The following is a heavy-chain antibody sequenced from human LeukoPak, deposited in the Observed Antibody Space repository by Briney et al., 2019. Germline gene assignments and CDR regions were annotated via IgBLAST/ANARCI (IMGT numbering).Heavy chain of an antibody. D-gene: IGHD2-2*01. CDR2: IRYDGSNK. J-gene: IGHJ4*02. CDR3: AKVVTGYCSTTSCPFDS. V-gene: IGHV3-30*02. CDR1: GFTFSTYG. Sequence: PGGSLRLSCAASGFTFSTYGMDWVRQAPGTGLEWVAYIRYDGSNKNYADSVKGRFTISRDNSKNTLYLQMSSLRAEDTAVYYCAKVVTGYCSTTSCPFDSWGQGTLVTVSS.